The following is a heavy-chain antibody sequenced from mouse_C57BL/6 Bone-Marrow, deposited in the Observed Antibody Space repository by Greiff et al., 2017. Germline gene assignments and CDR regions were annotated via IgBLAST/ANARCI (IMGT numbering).Heavy chain of an antibody. D-gene: IGHD3-3*01. CDR3: ARIGAGNY. Sequence: VQRVESGPELVKPGASVKISCKASGYSFTSYYIHWVKQRPGQGLEWIGWIYPGSGNTKYNEKFKGKATLTADTSSSTAYMQLSSLTSEDSAVYYCARIGAGNYWGQGTTLTVSS. CDR1: GYSFTSYY. V-gene: IGHV1-66*01. J-gene: IGHJ2*01. CDR2: IYPGSGNT.